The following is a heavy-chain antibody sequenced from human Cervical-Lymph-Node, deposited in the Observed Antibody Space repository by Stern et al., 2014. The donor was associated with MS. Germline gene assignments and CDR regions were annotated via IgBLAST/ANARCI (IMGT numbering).Heavy chain of an antibody. CDR2: IFPVFGTP. D-gene: IGHD6-13*01. Sequence: QVQLVESGAEVMKPGSSVKVSCKASGSTFSKFPSSWVRQAPGQGLEWMGGIFPVFGTPTYAQEFRGRVTITADVSTSTVYMELSSLRSDDTAVYYCALSSETSDRWYSLGYDLWGQGTLVTVSS. V-gene: IGHV1-69*01. CDR3: ALSSETSDRWYSLGYDL. J-gene: IGHJ5*02. CDR1: GSTFSKFP.